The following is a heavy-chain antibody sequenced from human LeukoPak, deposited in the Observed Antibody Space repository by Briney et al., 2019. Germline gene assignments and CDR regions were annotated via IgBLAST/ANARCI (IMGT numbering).Heavy chain of an antibody. V-gene: IGHV4-59*01. Sequence: SETLSLTCTVSGGSINSYHWSWIRQPPGKGLEWIGYLYYTGNTNYNPSLKSRVTMSVETSKNKFSLKLNSVTAADTAVYYRARDLSSSSNTWGQGTLVTVSS. CDR1: GGSINSYH. CDR2: LYYTGNT. CDR3: ARDLSSSSNT. J-gene: IGHJ5*02. D-gene: IGHD6-13*01.